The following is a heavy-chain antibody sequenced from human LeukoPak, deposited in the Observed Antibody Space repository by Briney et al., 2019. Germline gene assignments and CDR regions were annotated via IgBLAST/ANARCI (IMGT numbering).Heavy chain of an antibody. CDR2: ISSDASDK. Sequence: GGSLRLSCAASGFTFSSYAMHWVRQAPGKGLEWVASISSDASDKFYADSVKGRFTISRDNSGNTLYLQMNSLGAEDTAVYYCAREEGAAAGTGFDCWGQGTLVTVSS. D-gene: IGHD6-13*01. CDR1: GFTFSSYA. V-gene: IGHV3-30*01. CDR3: AREEGAAAGTGFDC. J-gene: IGHJ4*02.